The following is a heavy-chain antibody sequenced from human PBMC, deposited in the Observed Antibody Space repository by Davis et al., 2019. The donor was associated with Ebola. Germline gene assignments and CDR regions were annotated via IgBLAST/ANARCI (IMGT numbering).Heavy chain of an antibody. V-gene: IGHV1-69*06. Sequence: AASVKVSCKASGGTFSNYAINWVRQAPGQGPEWMGGIIPIFGTTNYAQKFQGGVTITADKSTSTAYMELSSLRSEDTAIYYCATTYDSRGYYSIGSFDFWGQGALVTVSS. CDR1: GGTFSNYA. CDR3: ATTYDSRGYYSIGSFDF. D-gene: IGHD3-22*01. CDR2: IIPIFGTT. J-gene: IGHJ4*02.